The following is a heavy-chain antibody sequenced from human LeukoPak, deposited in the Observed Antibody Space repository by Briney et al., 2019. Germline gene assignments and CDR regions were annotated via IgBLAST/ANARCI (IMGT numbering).Heavy chain of an antibody. CDR2: IYYSGST. V-gene: IGHV4-59*01. CDR1: GGSISSYY. J-gene: IGHJ2*01. Sequence: SETLSLTCTVSGGSISSYYWSWIRQPPGKGLEWIGYIYYSGSTNYNPSLKSRVTISVDTSKNQFSLKLSSVTAADTAVYYCAGDIYHGDWYFDLWGRGTLVTVSS. D-gene: IGHD4-17*01. CDR3: AGDIYHGDWYFDL.